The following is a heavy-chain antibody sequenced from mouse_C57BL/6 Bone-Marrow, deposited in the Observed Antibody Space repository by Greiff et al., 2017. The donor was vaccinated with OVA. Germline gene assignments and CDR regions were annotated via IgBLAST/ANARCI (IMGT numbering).Heavy chain of an antibody. V-gene: IGHV1-55*01. Sequence: VQLQQPGAELVKPGASVKMSCKASGYTFTSYWITWVKQRPGQGLEWIGDIYPGSGSTNYNEKFKSKATLTVDTSSSTAYMQLSSLTSEDSAVYYCARDYYGSSYEYFDVWGTGTTVTVSS. CDR3: ARDYYGSSYEYFDV. CDR1: GYTFTSYW. J-gene: IGHJ1*03. D-gene: IGHD1-1*01. CDR2: IYPGSGST.